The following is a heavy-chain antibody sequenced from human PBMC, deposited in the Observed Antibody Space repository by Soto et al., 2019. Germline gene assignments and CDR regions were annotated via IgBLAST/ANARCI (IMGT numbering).Heavy chain of an antibody. Sequence: SETLSLTCAVYGGSFSGYYWSWIRQPPGKGLEWIGEINHSGSTNYNPSLKSRVTISVDTSKNQFSLKLSSVTAADTAVYYCAFGGYVLAQQFDYWGQGTLVTVSS. D-gene: IGHD5-12*01. CDR1: GGSFSGYY. CDR2: INHSGST. V-gene: IGHV4-34*01. J-gene: IGHJ4*02. CDR3: AFGGYVLAQQFDY.